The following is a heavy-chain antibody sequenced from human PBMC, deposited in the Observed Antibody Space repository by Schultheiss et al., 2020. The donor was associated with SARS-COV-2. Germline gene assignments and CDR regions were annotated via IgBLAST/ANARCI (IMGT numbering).Heavy chain of an antibody. CDR2: IYSGGST. V-gene: IGHV3-53*01. Sequence: GGSLRLSCAASGFTVSNNYMSWVRQAPGKGLEWVSVIYSGGSTYYADSVKGRFTISRDNSKNTLYLQMNSLRAEDTAIYYCAKRNYYYYHMDVWGKGTTVTVSS. J-gene: IGHJ6*03. CDR1: GFTVSNNY. CDR3: AKRNYYYYHMDV.